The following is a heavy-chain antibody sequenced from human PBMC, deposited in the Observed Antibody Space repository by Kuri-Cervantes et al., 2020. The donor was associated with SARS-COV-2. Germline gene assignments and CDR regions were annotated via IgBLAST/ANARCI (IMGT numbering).Heavy chain of an antibody. CDR3: ARPPDRSGQNFDS. Sequence: SCAVSGFSFSNLPMHGVRHAPGKGLQWVERISSDGNNRYHVDFVKGRFTISRDNSKNTLYLQMNSLTSEDTSVYYCARPPDRSGQNFDSWGQGTLVTVAS. D-gene: IGHD3-22*01. CDR2: ISSDGNNR. CDR1: GFSFSNLP. J-gene: IGHJ4*02. V-gene: IGHV3-30*03.